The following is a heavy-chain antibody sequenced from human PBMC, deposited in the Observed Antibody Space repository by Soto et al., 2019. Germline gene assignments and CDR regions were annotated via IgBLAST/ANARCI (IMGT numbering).Heavy chain of an antibody. CDR3: ARLQYTVVTALDI. Sequence: SETLSLTCAVSGGSLRSATYYWSWIRQAPGKGPELVGYIYHTVNTNYNPALKSRVTISMDTSENQLSLQLSSVTAADTAVYYCARLQYTVVTALDIWGQGTMVTV. CDR1: GGSLRSATYY. J-gene: IGHJ3*02. V-gene: IGHV4-61*01. D-gene: IGHD2-15*01. CDR2: IYHTVNT.